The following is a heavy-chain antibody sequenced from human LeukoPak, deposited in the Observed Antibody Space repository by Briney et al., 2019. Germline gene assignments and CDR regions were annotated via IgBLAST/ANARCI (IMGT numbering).Heavy chain of an antibody. CDR1: GGTFSSYA. V-gene: IGHV1-69*04. J-gene: IGHJ4*02. CDR2: TIPTLGIA. CDR3: ASTSFVATPDY. Sequence: SVKVSCKASGGTFSSYAISWVRQAPGQGLEWMGRTIPTLGIANYAQKFQGRVTITADKSTSTAYMELSSLRSEDTAVYYCASTSFVATPDYWGQGTLVTVSS. D-gene: IGHD5-12*01.